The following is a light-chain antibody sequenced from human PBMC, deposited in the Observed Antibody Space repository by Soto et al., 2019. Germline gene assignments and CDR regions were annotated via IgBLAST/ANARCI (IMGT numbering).Light chain of an antibody. CDR1: QSVAGSY. CDR2: GAS. Sequence: EIVLTQSPGTLSLSPGERATLSCRASQSVAGSYLAWYQQKPGQAPRLLIYGASSRATGIPDRFSVSGSGTDFTLTISRLEPEDFTMYYCQQYGSSVRTFGQGTKLEIK. V-gene: IGKV3-20*01. J-gene: IGKJ2*02. CDR3: QQYGSSVRT.